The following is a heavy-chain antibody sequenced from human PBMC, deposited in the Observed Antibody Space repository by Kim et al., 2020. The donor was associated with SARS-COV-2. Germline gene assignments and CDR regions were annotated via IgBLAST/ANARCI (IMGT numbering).Heavy chain of an antibody. J-gene: IGHJ6*03. Sequence: ASVKVSCKASGFRLTAYGISWVRQAPGQGLEWMGWIRVYEGHTNYAEKFHERISIVTDTSTNTVAMELTNLRSDDSAVYFCARLEDSGTYHYYMDVWGKG. CDR1: GFRLTAYG. V-gene: IGHV1-18*01. CDR2: IRVYEGHT. D-gene: IGHD1-7*01. CDR3: ARLEDSGTYHYYMDV.